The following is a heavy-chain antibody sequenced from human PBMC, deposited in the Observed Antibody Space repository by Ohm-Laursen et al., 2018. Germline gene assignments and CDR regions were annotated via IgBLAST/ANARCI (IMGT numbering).Heavy chain of an antibody. D-gene: IGHD2-8*02. Sequence: GSLRLSCAASGFTFSSYGMSWVRQAPGKGLEWVGRIKNKAKSYTTENAASVKGRFTISRDDSKQSVFLQMNSLKTEDTAVYYCALFNCTGGRCRDYWGQGTLVTVSS. J-gene: IGHJ4*02. CDR2: IKNKAKSYTT. CDR1: GFTFSSYG. CDR3: ALFNCTGGRCRDY. V-gene: IGHV3-72*01.